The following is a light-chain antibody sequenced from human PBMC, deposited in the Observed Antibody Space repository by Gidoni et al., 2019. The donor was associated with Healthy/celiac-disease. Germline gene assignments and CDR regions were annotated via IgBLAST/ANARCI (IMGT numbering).Light chain of an antibody. Sequence: DIQMTPSPSSLSASVGDRVTITCQASQDISNYLNWYQQKPGKAPKLLIYDASNLETGAPSRFSGSGSGTDFTFTISSLQPEDIATYYCQQYDNLPLTFXGXTKVEIK. CDR2: DAS. CDR1: QDISNY. J-gene: IGKJ4*01. CDR3: QQYDNLPLT. V-gene: IGKV1-33*01.